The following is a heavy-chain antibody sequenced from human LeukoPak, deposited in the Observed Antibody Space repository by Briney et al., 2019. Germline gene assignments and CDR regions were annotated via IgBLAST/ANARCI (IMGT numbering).Heavy chain of an antibody. CDR3: ARDRDNSNLYFDY. V-gene: IGHV3-73*01. D-gene: IGHD1-20*01. CDR1: GFTFSGSA. J-gene: IGHJ4*02. CDR2: IRSKANSYAT. Sequence: GGCLKLSCAASGFTFSGSAMHWVRQASGKGLEWVGRIRSKANSYATAYAASVKGRFTISRDDSKNTAYLQMNSLRAEDTAVYYCARDRDNSNLYFDYWGQGTLVTVSS.